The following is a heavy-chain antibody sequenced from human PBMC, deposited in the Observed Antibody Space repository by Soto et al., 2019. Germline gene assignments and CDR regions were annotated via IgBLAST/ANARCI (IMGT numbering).Heavy chain of an antibody. Sequence: GGSLTLSWAASGCKFIYYFVTWIRQDPGKGLEWVSFISGSSDNIKYADSVKGRFTISRDNAKNSLYLQMNSLRAEDTAVYYCVRDSARIVVVPRVDGDNWFDPWGQGTLVNLSS. CDR1: GCKFIYYF. V-gene: IGHV3-11*06. D-gene: IGHD2-2*01. J-gene: IGHJ5*02. CDR2: ISGSSDNI. CDR3: VRDSARIVVVPRVDGDNWFDP.